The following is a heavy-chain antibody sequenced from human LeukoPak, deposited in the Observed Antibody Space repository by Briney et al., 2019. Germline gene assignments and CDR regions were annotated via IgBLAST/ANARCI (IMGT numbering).Heavy chain of an antibody. CDR3: ARRVREQLANFDY. CDR1: GGSISSGGYY. CDR2: IYYSGST. J-gene: IGHJ4*02. D-gene: IGHD6-13*01. V-gene: IGHV4-31*03. Sequence: PSQTLSLTCTVSGGSISSGGYYWSWIRQHPGKGLEWIGYIYYSGSTYYNPSLKSRLTISIDTSKNQFSLKLSSVTAADTAVYYCARRVREQLANFDYWGQGTLVTVSS.